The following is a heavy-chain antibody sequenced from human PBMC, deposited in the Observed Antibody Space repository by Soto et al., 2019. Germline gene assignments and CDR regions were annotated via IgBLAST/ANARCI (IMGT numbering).Heavy chain of an antibody. CDR2: ISAYNGNT. V-gene: IGHV1-18*01. CDR1: GYSFTSYG. D-gene: IGHD3-3*01. Sequence: ASVTVSCQAAGYSFTSYGISWVRQAPGQGLEWMGWISAYNGNTNYAQKLQGRVTMTTDTSTSTAYMELRSLRSDDTAVYYCARVVKIFGVAPTLHYYYGMDVWGQGTTVTVS. J-gene: IGHJ6*02. CDR3: ARVVKIFGVAPTLHYYYGMDV.